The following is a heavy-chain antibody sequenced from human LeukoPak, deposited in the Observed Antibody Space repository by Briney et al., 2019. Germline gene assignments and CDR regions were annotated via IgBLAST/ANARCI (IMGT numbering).Heavy chain of an antibody. V-gene: IGHV4-61*01. CDR2: IYYSGST. D-gene: IGHD3-22*01. CDR1: GGSVSSGSYY. Sequence: SETLSLTCSVSGGSVSSGSYYWSWIRQPPGKGLEWIGYIYYSGSTNYNPSLKSRVTISVGTSKNQFSLKLTSVTAADTAVYYCARDPFYSDSSGYRTPSYFDYWGQGTLVTVSS. CDR3: ARDPFYSDSSGYRTPSYFDY. J-gene: IGHJ4*02.